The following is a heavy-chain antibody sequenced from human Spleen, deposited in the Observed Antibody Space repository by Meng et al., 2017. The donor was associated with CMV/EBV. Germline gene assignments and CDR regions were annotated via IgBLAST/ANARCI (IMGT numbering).Heavy chain of an antibody. CDR2: ISGSGGST. CDR3: AKDVSSGWYYFDY. J-gene: IGHJ4*02. V-gene: IGHV3-23*01. D-gene: IGHD6-19*01. CDR1: GFNFSTDA. Sequence: AASGFNFSTDAMSWVRQAPGKGLEWVSGISGSGGSTYYADSVKGRFTISRDNSKNTLYLQMNSLRAEDTAVYYCAKDVSSGWYYFDYWGQGTLVTSPQ.